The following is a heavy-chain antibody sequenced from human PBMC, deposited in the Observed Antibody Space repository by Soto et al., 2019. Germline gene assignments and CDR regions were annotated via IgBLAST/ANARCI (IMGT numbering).Heavy chain of an antibody. CDR2: IIPIFGTA. CDR3: ARLSPTNYYYGMDV. J-gene: IGHJ6*02. Sequence: QVQLVQSGAEVKKPGSSVKVSCKASEGTFSSYAISWVRQAPGQGLEWMGGIIPIFGTANYAQKFQGRVTITEDESTSTAYMELSSLRSEDTAVYYCARLSPTNYYYGMDVWGQGTTVTVSS. CDR1: EGTFSSYA. V-gene: IGHV1-69*01.